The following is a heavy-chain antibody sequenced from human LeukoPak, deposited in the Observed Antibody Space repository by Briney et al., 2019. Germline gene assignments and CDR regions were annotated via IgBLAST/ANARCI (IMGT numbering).Heavy chain of an antibody. V-gene: IGHV3-48*03. CDR3: ARGGSSWYNWFDP. D-gene: IGHD6-13*01. CDR1: GFTFSSYE. J-gene: IGHJ5*02. CDR2: ISSSGSTI. Sequence: GGSLRLSCAASGFTFSSYEMNWVRQAPGKGLEWVSYISSSGSTIHSADSVKGRFTISRDNAKNSLYLQMNSPRAEDTAVYYCARGGSSWYNWFDPWGQGTLVTVSS.